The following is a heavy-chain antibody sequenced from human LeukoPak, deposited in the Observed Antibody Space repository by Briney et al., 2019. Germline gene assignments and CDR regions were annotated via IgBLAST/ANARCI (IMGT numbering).Heavy chain of an antibody. D-gene: IGHD2-15*01. Sequence: GGSLRLPCAASGFTFSSYAMNWVRQAPGKGLEWVSAISDSGGSTYYADSVKGRFTISRDNSKNTVYLQIHRLRAEDTAVYYCAKGKGSSSSSIDWWGQGTLVTVSS. CDR1: GFTFSSYA. J-gene: IGHJ4*02. CDR2: ISDSGGST. CDR3: AKGKGSSSSSIDW. V-gene: IGHV3-23*01.